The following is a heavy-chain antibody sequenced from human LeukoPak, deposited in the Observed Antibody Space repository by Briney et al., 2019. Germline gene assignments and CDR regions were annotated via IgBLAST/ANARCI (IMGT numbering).Heavy chain of an antibody. V-gene: IGHV4-34*01. J-gene: IGHJ4*02. CDR3: ARDPTTVVTLPYYFDF. CDR2: INHRGHT. CDR1: GGSFIGYH. Sequence: PSETLSLTCAVYGGSFIGYHWNWIRQTPEKGLEWIGEINHRGHTNYNPSLESRVTISVDTSKNQFSLKLRSVPAADTAVYYCARDPTTVVTLPYYFDFWGPGTLVTVSS. D-gene: IGHD4-23*01.